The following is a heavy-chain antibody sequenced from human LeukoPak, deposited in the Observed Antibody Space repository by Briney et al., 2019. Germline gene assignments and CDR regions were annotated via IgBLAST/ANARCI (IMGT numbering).Heavy chain of an antibody. CDR3: ARGRRISGSYSGYFDY. V-gene: IGHV4-61*02. CDR1: GGSISSGSYY. Sequence: SETLSLTCTVSGGSISSGSYYWSWIRQPAGKGLEWIGRIYTSGSTNYNPSLKSRVTISVDTSKNQFSLKLSSVTAADTAVYYCARGRRISGSYSGYFDYWGQGTLVTVSS. D-gene: IGHD1-26*01. CDR2: IYTSGST. J-gene: IGHJ4*02.